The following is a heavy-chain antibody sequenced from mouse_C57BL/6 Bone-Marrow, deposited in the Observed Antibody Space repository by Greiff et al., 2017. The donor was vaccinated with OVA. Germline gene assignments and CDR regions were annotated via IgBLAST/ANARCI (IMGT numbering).Heavy chain of an antibody. CDR1: GFTFSSYA. CDR3: ARDGVTGSFDY. V-gene: IGHV5-4*01. D-gene: IGHD4-1*01. Sequence: DVKLVESGGGLVKPGGSLKLSCAASGFTFSSYAMSWVRQTPEKRLEWVATISDGGSYTYYPHNVKGRFTIARYNAKNNLYLQMSHLKSEDTALYYCARDGVTGSFDYWGQGTTLTVSS. J-gene: IGHJ2*01. CDR2: ISDGGSYT.